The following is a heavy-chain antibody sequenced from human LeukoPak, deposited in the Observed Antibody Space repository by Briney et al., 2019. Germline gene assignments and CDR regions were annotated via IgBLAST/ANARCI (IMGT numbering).Heavy chain of an antibody. CDR3: VRVGVVVPAAWFDP. V-gene: IGHV1-18*01. J-gene: IGHJ5*02. CDR1: GYSFGIFG. D-gene: IGHD2-2*01. CDR2: ISANNGNT. Sequence: GASVKVSCKASGYSFGIFGISWVRQAPGQGLEWMGWISANNGNTNYAQNLQGRVTMTTDTSTSTAYMELRSLRSDDTAVYYCVRVGVVVPAAWFDPWGQGTLVTVSS.